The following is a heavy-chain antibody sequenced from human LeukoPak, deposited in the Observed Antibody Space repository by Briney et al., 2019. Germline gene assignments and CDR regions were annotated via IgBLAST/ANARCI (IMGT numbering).Heavy chain of an antibody. CDR2: INHSGST. CDR1: GGSFSGYY. Sequence: SETLSLTCAVYGGSFSGYYWSWIRQPPGKGLEWIGEINHSGSTNHNPSLKSRVTISVDTSKNQFSLKLSSVTAADTAVYYCARDVPQGLDYWGQGTLVTVSS. J-gene: IGHJ4*02. V-gene: IGHV4-34*01. CDR3: ARDVPQGLDY.